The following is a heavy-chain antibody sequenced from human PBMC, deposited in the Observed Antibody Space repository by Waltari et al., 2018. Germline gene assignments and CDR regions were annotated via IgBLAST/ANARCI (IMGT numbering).Heavy chain of an antibody. V-gene: IGHV3-23*04. CDR1: GFTFSSYA. Sequence: EVQLVESGGGLVQPGGSLRLSCAASGFTFSSYAMSWVRQAPGKGRERGEGVEVVAAIGGSGGNTNYADSVKGRVTISIDNSKNTLYLQMNSLRAEDTAVYYCAKSKQWLVPDWFDPWGQGTLVTVSS. CDR2: IGGSGGNT. J-gene: IGHJ5*02. CDR3: AKSKQWLVPDWFDP. D-gene: IGHD6-19*01.